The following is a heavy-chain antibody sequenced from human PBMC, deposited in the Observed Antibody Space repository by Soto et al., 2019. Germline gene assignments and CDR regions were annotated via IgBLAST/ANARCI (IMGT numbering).Heavy chain of an antibody. CDR1: GFTFSSYG. CDR2: ISYDGSNK. Sequence: GGSLRLSCAASGFTFSSYGMHWVRQAPGKGLEWVAVISYDGSNKYYADSVKGRFTISRDNSKNTLYLQMNSLRAEDTAVYYCAKAGGYDILTTAHTWGQGTLVTVSS. V-gene: IGHV3-30*18. J-gene: IGHJ5*02. CDR3: AKAGGYDILTTAHT. D-gene: IGHD3-9*01.